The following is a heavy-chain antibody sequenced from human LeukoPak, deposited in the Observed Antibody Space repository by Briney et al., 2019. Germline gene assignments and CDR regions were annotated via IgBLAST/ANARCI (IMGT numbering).Heavy chain of an antibody. CDR2: IYYSGST. CDR3: AREATRATIRGFDY. J-gene: IGHJ4*02. D-gene: IGHD5-12*01. V-gene: IGHV4-59*12. Sequence: PSETLSLTCTVSGDSISGYYWNWIRQTPGKGLEWIGYIYYSGSTYYNPSLKSRVTISVDTSKNQFSLKLSSVTAADTAVYYCAREATRATIRGFDYWGQGTLVTVSS. CDR1: GDSISGYY.